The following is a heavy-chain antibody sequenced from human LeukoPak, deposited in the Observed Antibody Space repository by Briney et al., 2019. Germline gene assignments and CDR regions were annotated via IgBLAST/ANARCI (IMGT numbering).Heavy chain of an antibody. CDR1: GFTFSSYA. CDR3: AKETRGSYYDSSGYYTD. Sequence: GGSLRLSCAASGFTFSSYAMSWVRQAPGKGLEWVSAISGSGSSTYYADSVKGRFTISRDNSKNTLYLHMNSLRAEDTAVYYCAKETRGSYYDSSGYYTDWGQGTLVTVSS. V-gene: IGHV3-23*01. J-gene: IGHJ4*02. D-gene: IGHD3-22*01. CDR2: ISGSGSST.